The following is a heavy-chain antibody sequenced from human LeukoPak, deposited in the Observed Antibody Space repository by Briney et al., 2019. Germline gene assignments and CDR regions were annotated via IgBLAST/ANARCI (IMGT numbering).Heavy chain of an antibody. CDR3: AKGGSYGDYYYMDV. V-gene: IGHV3-21*01. Sequence: KTGGSLRLSCAASGFTFSSYSMNWVRQAPGKGLEWVSSISSSSSYIYYADSVKGRFTISRDNAKNSLHLQMNSLRAEDTAVYYCAKGGSYGDYYYMDVWGKGTTVTVSS. D-gene: IGHD1-26*01. CDR1: GFTFSSYS. CDR2: ISSSSSYI. J-gene: IGHJ6*03.